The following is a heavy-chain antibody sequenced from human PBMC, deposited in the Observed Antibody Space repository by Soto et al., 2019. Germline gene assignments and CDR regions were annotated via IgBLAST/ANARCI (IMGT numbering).Heavy chain of an antibody. CDR2: VSASGLNT. Sequence: GGSLRLSCAASGFTFSTYAMAWVRPAPGKGLEWVSGVSASGLNTDYADPVKGRFYISRDNSKNTVSLHMNSLRAEDTALYYCEKDPPLGASEYFFDYWGQGTPVTVSS. D-gene: IGHD3-16*01. CDR1: GFTFSTYA. J-gene: IGHJ4*02. CDR3: EKDPPLGASEYFFDY. V-gene: IGHV3-23*01.